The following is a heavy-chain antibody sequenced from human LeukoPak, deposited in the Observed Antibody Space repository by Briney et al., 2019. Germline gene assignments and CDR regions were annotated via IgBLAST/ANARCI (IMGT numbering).Heavy chain of an antibody. CDR1: GFSFSSYS. Sequence: KSGGSLRLSCAASGFSFSSYSMNWVRQAPGKGLEWVSSISSSSSYIYYADSVKGRFTISRDNAKNSLYLQMNSLRAEDTAVYYCARGYCSGGSCFISAFDIWGQGTMVTVSS. J-gene: IGHJ3*02. V-gene: IGHV3-21*01. D-gene: IGHD2-15*01. CDR2: ISSSSSYI. CDR3: ARGYCSGGSCFISAFDI.